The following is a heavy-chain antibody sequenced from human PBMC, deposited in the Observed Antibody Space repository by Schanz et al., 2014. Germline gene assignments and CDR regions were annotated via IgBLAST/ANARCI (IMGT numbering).Heavy chain of an antibody. CDR2: IPFDASNK. J-gene: IGHJ6*02. Sequence: QLQLVESGGGVVQPGGSLKLSCVASGFTFKNYGIHWVRQALGKGLEWLTFIPFDASNKYYADSVKGRFTISRDNSKNTLSLQMNSLRAEDTAVYYCAKDQVTTLSRFGYYYGMDVWGQGTTVTVSS. V-gene: IGHV3-30*02. CDR1: GFTFKNYG. CDR3: AKDQVTTLSRFGYYYGMDV. D-gene: IGHD4-4*01.